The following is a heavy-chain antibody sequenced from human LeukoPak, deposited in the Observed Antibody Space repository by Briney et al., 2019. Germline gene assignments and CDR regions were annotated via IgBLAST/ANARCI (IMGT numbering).Heavy chain of an antibody. V-gene: IGHV3-48*03. Sequence: GGSLRLSCAASGFTFSSYEMNWFRQAPGKGLEWVSYISSSGSTIYYADSVRGRFTISRDNAKNSLYLQMNSLRAEDTAVYYCARDLQYYYDSSGYYPSYYYYYGMDVWGQGTTVTVSS. D-gene: IGHD3-22*01. CDR3: ARDLQYYYDSSGYYPSYYYYYGMDV. J-gene: IGHJ6*02. CDR1: GFTFSSYE. CDR2: ISSSGSTI.